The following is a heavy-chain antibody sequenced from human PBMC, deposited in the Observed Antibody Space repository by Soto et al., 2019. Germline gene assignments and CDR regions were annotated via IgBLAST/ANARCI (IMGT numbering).Heavy chain of an antibody. CDR3: ARAFTLVPAATSMAEHYYYYGMDV. CDR1: GGTFSSDA. D-gene: IGHD2-2*01. CDR2: IIPIFGTA. Sequence: GLSVKGSCKASGGTFSSDAISWVRQAPGQGLEWMGGIIPIFGTANYAQKFQGRVTITADESTSTAYMELSSLRSEDTAVYYCARAFTLVPAATSMAEHYYYYGMDVWGQGTTVTVSS. J-gene: IGHJ6*02. V-gene: IGHV1-69*13.